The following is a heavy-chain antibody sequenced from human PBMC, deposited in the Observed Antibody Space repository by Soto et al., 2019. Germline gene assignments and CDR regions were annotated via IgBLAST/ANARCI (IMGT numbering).Heavy chain of an antibody. J-gene: IGHJ5*02. D-gene: IGHD6-19*01. CDR2: IYYSGST. Sequence: PSETLSLTCTVSGGSVSSGSYYWSWIRQPPGKGLEWIGYIYYSGSTNYNPSLKSRVTISVDTSKNQFSLKLSSVTAADTAVYYCARDPVRGGWTSNWFDPWGQGTLVTVSS. V-gene: IGHV4-61*01. CDR3: ARDPVRGGWTSNWFDP. CDR1: GGSVSSGSYY.